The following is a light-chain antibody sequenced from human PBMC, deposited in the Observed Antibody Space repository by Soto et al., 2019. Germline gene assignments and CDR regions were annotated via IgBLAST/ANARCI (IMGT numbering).Light chain of an antibody. V-gene: IGLV2-14*01. J-gene: IGLJ1*01. CDR1: SSDVGGYDY. CDR3: SSYSISTAYL. Sequence: QSALTQPASVSGSPGQSITISCTGTSSDVGGYDYVSWYQLHPGKAPKLMIFEVSNRPSGVSYRFSGSKSGNTASLTISGLQAEDEAEYFCSSYSISTAYLFGTGTKGTAL. CDR2: EVS.